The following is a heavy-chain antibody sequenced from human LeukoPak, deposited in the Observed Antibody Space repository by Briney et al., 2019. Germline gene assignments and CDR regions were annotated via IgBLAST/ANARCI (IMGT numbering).Heavy chain of an antibody. CDR3: ARDPENVSGSHSHFDL. J-gene: IGHJ2*01. CDR1: GFTFNTYS. D-gene: IGHD1-26*01. V-gene: IGHV3-21*01. Sequence: SGGSLRLSCAASGFTFNTYSMNWVRQGPGKGLEWVSSISTGSSYIYYADSVKGRFTISRDNAKNSVYLQMNSLRAEDTAVYYCARDPENVSGSHSHFDLWGRGTLVTVSS. CDR2: ISTGSSYI.